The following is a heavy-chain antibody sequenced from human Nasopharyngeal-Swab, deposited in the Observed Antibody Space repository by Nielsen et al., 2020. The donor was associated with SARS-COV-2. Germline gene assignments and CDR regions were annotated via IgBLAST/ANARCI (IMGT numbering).Heavy chain of an antibody. D-gene: IGHD2-2*03. J-gene: IGHJ5*02. CDR1: GFTFSSYW. Sequence: GESLKISCAASGFTFSSYWMSWVRQAPGKGLEWVANIKQDGSEKYYVDSVKSRFTISRDNAKNSLYLQMNSLRAEDTAVYYCARDFLLDRVPNWFDPWGQGTLVTVSS. CDR2: IKQDGSEK. CDR3: ARDFLLDRVPNWFDP. V-gene: IGHV3-7*01.